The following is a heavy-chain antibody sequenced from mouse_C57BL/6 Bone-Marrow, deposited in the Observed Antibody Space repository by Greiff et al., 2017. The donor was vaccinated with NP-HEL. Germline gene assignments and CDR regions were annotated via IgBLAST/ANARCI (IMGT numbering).Heavy chain of an antibody. D-gene: IGHD2-3*01. V-gene: IGHV1-62-2*01. CDR2: FYPGRGSI. CDR1: GYTFTEYT. J-gene: IGHJ3*01. CDR3: ARHEAPLDDGHYGGFAY. Sequence: VQLQQSGAELVKPGASVKLSCKASGYTFTEYTIHWVKQRSGQGLEWIGWFYPGRGSIKYNEKFKDKATLTADKSSSTVYMELSRLTSEDSAVYFCARHEAPLDDGHYGGFAYWGQGTLVTVSA.